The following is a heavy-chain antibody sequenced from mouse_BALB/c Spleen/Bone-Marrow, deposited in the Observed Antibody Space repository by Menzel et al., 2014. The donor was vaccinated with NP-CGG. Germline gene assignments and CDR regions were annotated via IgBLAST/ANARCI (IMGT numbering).Heavy chain of an antibody. Sequence: QVQLQQPVPCPSTAGPSVELPCQTAGYCCTSYWMHWVKQRPGQGLEWIGMIDPSDSETRLNQKFKDKATLTVDKSSSTAYMQLSSPTSEDSAVYYCAFPSDGSPLAYWR. CDR1: GYCCTSYW. D-gene: IGHD1-1*02. CDR3: AFPSDGSPLAY. J-gene: IGHJ3*01. CDR2: IDPSDSET. V-gene: IGHV1-69*02.